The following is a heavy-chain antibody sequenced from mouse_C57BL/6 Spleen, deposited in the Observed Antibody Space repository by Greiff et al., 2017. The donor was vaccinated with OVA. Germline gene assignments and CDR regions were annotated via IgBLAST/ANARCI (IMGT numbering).Heavy chain of an antibody. CDR3: ARSDYGSSFDY. CDR1: GYAFSSYW. V-gene: IGHV1-80*01. D-gene: IGHD1-1*01. CDR2: IYPGDGDT. J-gene: IGHJ2*01. Sequence: QVQLQQSGAELVKPGASVKISCKASGYAFSSYWMNWVKQRPGKGLEWIGQIYPGDGDTNYNGKFKGKATLNADKSSSTAYMQLSSLTSEDSAVYFCARSDYGSSFDYWGQGTTLTVSS.